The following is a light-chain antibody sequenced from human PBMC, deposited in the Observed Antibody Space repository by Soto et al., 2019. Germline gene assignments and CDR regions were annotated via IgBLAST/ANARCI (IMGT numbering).Light chain of an antibody. Sequence: EVVLTQSPGTLSLSPGERATLYCRSSQTVNSNFLAWYQQKPGQAPRLLIYGVSNRATGIPDRFSGSGSGTDITLTISRLEPEDLAVYYCQQSGDTPTFGQGTKVDIK. CDR3: QQSGDTPT. V-gene: IGKV3-20*01. J-gene: IGKJ1*01. CDR2: GVS. CDR1: QTVNSNF.